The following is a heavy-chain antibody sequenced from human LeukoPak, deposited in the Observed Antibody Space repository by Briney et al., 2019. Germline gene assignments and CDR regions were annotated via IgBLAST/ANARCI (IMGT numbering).Heavy chain of an antibody. V-gene: IGHV3-15*01. CDR1: GFTFSNAW. Sequence: GGSLRLSCAASGFTFSNAWMSWVRQAPGKGLEWVGRIKSKTDGGTTDYAAPVKGRFTISRDDSKNTLYLQMNSLKTEDTAVYYCTTPDDFWSGPDAFDIWGQGTMVTVSS. CDR3: TTPDDFWSGPDAFDI. J-gene: IGHJ3*02. D-gene: IGHD3-3*01. CDR2: IKSKTDGGTT.